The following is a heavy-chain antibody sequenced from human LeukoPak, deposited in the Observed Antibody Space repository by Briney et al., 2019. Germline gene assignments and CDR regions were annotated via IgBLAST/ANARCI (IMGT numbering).Heavy chain of an antibody. CDR1: GYTFTNYY. CDR3: ARDNSVGDYAWWFDP. Sequence: ASVKISCKASGYTFTNYYMHWVRQAPGQGLEWLGLITRSGGSTWYAQKFQGRVTMTRDMSTSTDYMELSSLRSEDTAVYYCARDNSVGDYAWWFDPWGQGTLVTVSS. D-gene: IGHD1-26*01. J-gene: IGHJ5*02. V-gene: IGHV1-46*01. CDR2: ITRSGGST.